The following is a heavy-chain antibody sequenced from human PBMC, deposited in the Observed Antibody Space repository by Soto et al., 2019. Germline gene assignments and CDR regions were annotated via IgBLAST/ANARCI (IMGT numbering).Heavy chain of an antibody. Sequence: GASVKVSCKASGYTFTSYYMHWVRQAPGQGLEWMGIINPSGGSTSYAQKFQGRVTMTRDTSTSTVYMELSSLRSEDTAVYYCARDLPGRYCSSTSCLPYYYYYGMDVWGQGTTVTVYS. D-gene: IGHD2-2*01. V-gene: IGHV1-46*01. CDR1: GYTFTSYY. CDR2: INPSGGST. CDR3: ARDLPGRYCSSTSCLPYYYYYGMDV. J-gene: IGHJ6*02.